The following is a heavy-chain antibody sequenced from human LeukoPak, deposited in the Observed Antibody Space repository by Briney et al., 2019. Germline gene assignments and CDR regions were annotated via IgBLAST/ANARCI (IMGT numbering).Heavy chain of an antibody. CDR3: AGVSFSRGWYRDY. Sequence: GGSLRLSCAASGFTDYMTWVRQAPGKGLEWVSVIYSGGSTYYAASVKGRFSVSRDNSKNTVYLQMNSLRAVDTAVYYCAGVSFSRGWYRDYWGQGNLVTVSS. CDR2: IYSGGST. V-gene: IGHV3-53*01. CDR1: GFTDY. J-gene: IGHJ4*02. D-gene: IGHD6-19*01.